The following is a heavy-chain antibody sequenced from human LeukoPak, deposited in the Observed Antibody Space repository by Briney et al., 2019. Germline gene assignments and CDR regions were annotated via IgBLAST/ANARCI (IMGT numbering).Heavy chain of an antibody. V-gene: IGHV6-1*01. CDR2: TYYRSKWYN. Sequence: SQTLSLTCAISGDSVSSNSAAWNWIRQSPSRGLEWLGRTYYRSKWYNDYAVSVKSRITISPDTSKNQFSLQLNSVTPEDTAVYYCARINITTVGVDWCFDLWGRGTLVTVSS. D-gene: IGHD1-20*01. CDR1: GDSVSSNSAA. J-gene: IGHJ2*01. CDR3: ARINITTVGVDWCFDL.